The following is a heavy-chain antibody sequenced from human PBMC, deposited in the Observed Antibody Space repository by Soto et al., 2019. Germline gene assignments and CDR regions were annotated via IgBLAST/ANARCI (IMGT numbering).Heavy chain of an antibody. CDR3: ARVGPWVPYYYDSSPFTFENWFDP. CDR2: IYHGGRT. Sequence: PSETLSLTCAVSGYSISSDYYWGWLRQPPGKGLEGSGSIYHGGRTYYNPSLNSRVTLSIDKTKNHVSLILNSVTAADTAVYYCARVGPWVPYYYDSSPFTFENWFDPWGQGTLVTVSS. V-gene: IGHV4-38-2*01. J-gene: IGHJ5*02. D-gene: IGHD3-22*01. CDR1: GYSISSDYY.